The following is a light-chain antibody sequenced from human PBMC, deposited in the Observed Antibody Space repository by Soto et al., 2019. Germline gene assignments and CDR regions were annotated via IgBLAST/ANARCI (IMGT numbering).Light chain of an antibody. CDR2: GAS. V-gene: IGKV3-20*01. J-gene: IGKJ1*01. CDR3: APYGSSPPT. Sequence: EIVLTQSPGTLSLSPGERATLSCRASQSVSTNYLAWYQRKPGQAPRLLIYGASSRATDIPNRFSGSGSGTDFTLNHTRLKTEDFGVYYCAPYGSSPPTFGQGTKVEIK. CDR1: QSVSTNY.